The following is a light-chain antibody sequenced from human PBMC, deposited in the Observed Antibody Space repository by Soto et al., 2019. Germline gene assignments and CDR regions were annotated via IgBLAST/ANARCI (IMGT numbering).Light chain of an antibody. Sequence: QSVLTQAPSASGTPGQRVTISCSGSNSNIGSNTVSWYQQVPGTAPKVLISNNDQRPSGVPDRLSGSKSGTSASLAIGGLQSEDEADYYCAAWDGSLNGWVFGGGTKLTVL. CDR3: AAWDGSLNGWV. V-gene: IGLV1-44*01. CDR2: NND. CDR1: NSNIGSNT. J-gene: IGLJ3*02.